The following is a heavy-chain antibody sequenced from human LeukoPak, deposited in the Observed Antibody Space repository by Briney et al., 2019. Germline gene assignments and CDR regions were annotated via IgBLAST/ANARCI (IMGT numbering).Heavy chain of an antibody. V-gene: IGHV3-30*18. J-gene: IGHJ4*02. CDR1: GFTFSSYG. Sequence: GGSLRLSCAASGFTFSSYGMHWVRQAPGKGLEWVAVISYDVGKKYYADSVKGRFTISRDNSKNTLYLQMNSLRAEDTAVYYCAKDDYTSGYRDWGQGTLVTVSS. CDR3: AKDDYTSGYRD. CDR2: ISYDVGKK. D-gene: IGHD3-22*01.